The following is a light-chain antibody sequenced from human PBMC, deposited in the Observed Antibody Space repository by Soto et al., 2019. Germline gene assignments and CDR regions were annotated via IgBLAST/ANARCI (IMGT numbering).Light chain of an antibody. CDR3: QTWGTGIVV. J-gene: IGLJ2*01. V-gene: IGLV4-69*01. CDR1: SGHSNYA. CDR2: LNSDGSH. Sequence: QLVLTQSPSASASLGASVKLTCTLSSGHSNYAIAWHQQQPEKGPRYLMKLNSDGSHSKGDGIPDRFSGSSSGAERYLTISGLQSADEADYYCQTWGTGIVVFGGGTKLTVL.